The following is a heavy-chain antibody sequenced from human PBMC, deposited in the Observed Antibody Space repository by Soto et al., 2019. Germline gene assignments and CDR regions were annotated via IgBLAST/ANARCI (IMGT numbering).Heavy chain of an antibody. J-gene: IGHJ6*03. D-gene: IGHD6-13*01. V-gene: IGHV4-59*08. CDR2: FYYCVSS. Sequence: SATLSLTCTVSGGSISSYYWSWIRQPPGKGLQCIGYFYYCVSSNYYPSLKSRVTILVDTFKNYFSLTLSSLSAADTAVYYCARLGYSSSWGIYYYYYMDVWGKGTTVTVSS. CDR1: GGSISSYY. CDR3: ARLGYSSSWGIYYYYYMDV.